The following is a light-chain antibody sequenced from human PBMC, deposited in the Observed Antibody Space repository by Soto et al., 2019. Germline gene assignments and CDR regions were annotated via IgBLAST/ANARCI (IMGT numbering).Light chain of an antibody. V-gene: IGKV3-20*01. CDR2: GAS. Sequence: PGERATLSCRTSQSMSTNYLAWYQQKSGQPPRLLIYGASIRATGIPDRFSGSGSGTDFTLTISRLGPEDFAVYYCHQYDSSPLTFGGGAKVEIK. CDR1: QSMSTNY. CDR3: HQYDSSPLT. J-gene: IGKJ4*01.